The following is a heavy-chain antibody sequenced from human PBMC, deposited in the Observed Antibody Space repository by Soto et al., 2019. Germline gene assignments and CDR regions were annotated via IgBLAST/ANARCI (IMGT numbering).Heavy chain of an antibody. CDR3: AKDRVTDGSGRVRYSGMDV. D-gene: IGHD3-10*01. CDR1: GFTFSSYG. CDR2: ISYDGSNK. Sequence: GGSLRLSCAASGFTFSSYGMHWVRQAPGKGLEWVAVISYDGSNKYYADSVKGRFTISRDNSKNTLYLQMNSLRAEDTAVYYCAKDRVTDGSGRVRYSGMDVWGQGTTVTVYS. J-gene: IGHJ6*02. V-gene: IGHV3-30*18.